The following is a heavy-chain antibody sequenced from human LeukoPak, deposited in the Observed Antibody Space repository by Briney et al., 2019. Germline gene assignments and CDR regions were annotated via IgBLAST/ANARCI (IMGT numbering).Heavy chain of an antibody. J-gene: IGHJ3*02. Sequence: PSETLSLTCAVYGGSLSGYYWSWIRQSPGKGLEWIGYIYYSGSTNYNPSLKSRVTISVDTSKNQFSLKLSSVTAADTAVYYCARGVVVITTGAFDIWGQGTMVTVSS. CDR1: GGSLSGYY. CDR2: IYYSGST. V-gene: IGHV4-59*01. CDR3: ARGVVVITTGAFDI. D-gene: IGHD3-22*01.